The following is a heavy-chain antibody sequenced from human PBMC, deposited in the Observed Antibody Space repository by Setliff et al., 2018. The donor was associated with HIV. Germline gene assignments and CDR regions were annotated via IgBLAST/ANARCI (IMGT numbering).Heavy chain of an antibody. D-gene: IGHD2-2*01. Sequence: SETLSLTCTVSSGAISCAASYWSWIRQSPGKGLEWIGTIFYRGDTYYNPSLKSRLTLSVDTSKSQFSLRLASVTAADTAVYYCARPFPCASTTCYFAAFDMWGQGIPVTVSS. J-gene: IGHJ1*01. CDR1: SGAISCAASY. CDR2: IFYRGDT. CDR3: ARPFPCASTTCYFAAFDM. V-gene: IGHV4-39*01.